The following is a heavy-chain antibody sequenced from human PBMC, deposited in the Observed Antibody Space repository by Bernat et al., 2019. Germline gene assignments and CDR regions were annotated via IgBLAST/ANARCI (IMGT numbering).Heavy chain of an antibody. J-gene: IGHJ4*02. CDR1: GFTFSSYA. CDR2: ISSNGGST. CDR3: VKDLGYDFWSGGFFDY. Sequence: EVQLVESGGGLVQPGGSLRLSCSASGFTFSSYAMHWFRQAPGKGLEYVSAISSNGGSTYYADSVKGRFTISRDNSKNTLYLQMSSLRAEDTAVYYCVKDLGYDFWSGGFFDYWGQGTLVTVSS. D-gene: IGHD3-3*01. V-gene: IGHV3-64D*06.